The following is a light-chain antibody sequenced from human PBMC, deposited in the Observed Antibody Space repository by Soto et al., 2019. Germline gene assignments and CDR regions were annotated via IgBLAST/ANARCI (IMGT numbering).Light chain of an antibody. CDR2: TAS. J-gene: IGKJ1*01. Sequence: DIQMTQSPSSLSASVGDRVTITCRTSQTISNYLNWYQQKPGKPPNLLINTASSLQSGVPSRFSGSGSGTEFTLTISSLQPEDFATYFCQQTYITPWTFGRGTKVDIK. CDR3: QQTYITPWT. CDR1: QTISNY. V-gene: IGKV1-39*01.